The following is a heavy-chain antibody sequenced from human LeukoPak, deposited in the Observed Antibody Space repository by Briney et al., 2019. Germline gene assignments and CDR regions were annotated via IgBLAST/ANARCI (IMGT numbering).Heavy chain of an antibody. V-gene: IGHV5-51*01. CDR2: IYLGDSDT. CDR3: ARRKFDSSGSAFFDY. Sequence: GESLKISCKGIGDKFSTYWIGWVRQMPGKGLEWMGSIYLGDSDTRYSPSFQGRVSLSADKSASTAYLQWSSLKASDTAIYYCARRKFDSSGSAFFDYWGRGTLVTVSS. D-gene: IGHD3-22*01. J-gene: IGHJ4*02. CDR1: GDKFSTYW.